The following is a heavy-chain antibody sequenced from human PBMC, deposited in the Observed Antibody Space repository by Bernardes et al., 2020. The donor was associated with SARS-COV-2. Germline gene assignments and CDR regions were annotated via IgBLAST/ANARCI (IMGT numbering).Heavy chain of an antibody. Sequence: GGSLRLSCVASGFTFNTYGMHWVRQAPGKGLEWIGVIWFDGNNKAYAESVKGRFSLSRDNSKNTVYLQMNSLRVDDTAVYYCAREGAVAGHFYYYFGMDVWGQGTTVTV. D-gene: IGHD6-19*01. J-gene: IGHJ6*02. V-gene: IGHV3-33*01. CDR2: IWFDGNNK. CDR1: GFTFNTYG. CDR3: AREGAVAGHFYYYFGMDV.